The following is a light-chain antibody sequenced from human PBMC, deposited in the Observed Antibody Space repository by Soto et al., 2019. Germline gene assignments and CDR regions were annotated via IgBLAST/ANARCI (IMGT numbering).Light chain of an antibody. CDR2: NNN. CDR1: RSDIGSNS. CDR3: AAWDDSLNGRV. Sequence: QSVLTQPPSASGTPGQSVIISCSGSRSDIGSNSVNWYQHLPGTAPKLLIYNNNQRPSGVPDRFSGSKSGTSASLAISGLQSEDEAGYYCAAWDDSLNGRVFGTGTKVTVL. J-gene: IGLJ1*01. V-gene: IGLV1-44*01.